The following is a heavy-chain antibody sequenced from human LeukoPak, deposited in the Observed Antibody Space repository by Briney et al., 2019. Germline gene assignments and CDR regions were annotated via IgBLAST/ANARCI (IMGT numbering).Heavy chain of an antibody. CDR1: GGTFSSYA. CDR3: ARFEKYSSGWLASWFDP. J-gene: IGHJ5*02. CDR2: IFPIFGTA. Sequence: ASVKVSCKASGGTFSSYAISWVRQAPGQGLEWMGGIFPIFGTANYAQKFQGRVTITADESTSTAYMELSSLRSEDTAVYYCARFEKYSSGWLASWFDPWGQGTLVTVSS. V-gene: IGHV1-69*13. D-gene: IGHD6-19*01.